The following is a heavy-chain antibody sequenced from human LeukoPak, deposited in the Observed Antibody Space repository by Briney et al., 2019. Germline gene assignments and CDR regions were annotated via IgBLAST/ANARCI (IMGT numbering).Heavy chain of an antibody. V-gene: IGHV2-5*01. Sequence: ESGPTLVNPTQTLTLTGPFSGFSLSTRGGGVGWIRQLPIKALEWLSLIYWNDDKRYSPSLKSRLTITKDTSKNQVVLTMTNMDPVDTATYYCARGPFFDYWGQGTLVTVSS. CDR3: ARGPFFDY. CDR2: IYWNDDK. J-gene: IGHJ4*02. CDR1: GFSLSTRGGG.